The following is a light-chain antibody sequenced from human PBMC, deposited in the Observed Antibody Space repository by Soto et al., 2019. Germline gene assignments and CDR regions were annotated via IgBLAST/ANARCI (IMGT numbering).Light chain of an antibody. CDR2: ATS. CDR3: QQYGDWPLT. J-gene: IGKJ4*01. V-gene: IGKV3-15*01. Sequence: EIVVKQSPATLSVSPGERATLSCRASQSVGNNFAWYQQKPGQAPRLLLFATSTKTTGVPARFSGSGSGTEFTLTISSLQSEEFAVYYCQQYGDWPLTFGGGAKVEIE. CDR1: QSVGNN.